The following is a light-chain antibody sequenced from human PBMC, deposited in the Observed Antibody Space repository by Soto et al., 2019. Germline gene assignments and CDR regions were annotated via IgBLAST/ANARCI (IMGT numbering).Light chain of an antibody. J-gene: IGKJ5*01. Sequence: DIQMTQSPSTLSGSVGDRVTITCRASQTISSWLAWYQQKPGKAPKLLIYKASTLKSGVPSRFSGSGSGTDFTLTISSLLPEDFATYYCQQGYSTPVTFGQGTRLEIK. CDR1: QTISSW. CDR3: QQGYSTPVT. CDR2: KAS. V-gene: IGKV1-5*03.